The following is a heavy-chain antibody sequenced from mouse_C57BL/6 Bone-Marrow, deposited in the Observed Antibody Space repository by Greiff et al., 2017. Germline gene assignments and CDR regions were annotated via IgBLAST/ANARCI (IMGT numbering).Heavy chain of an antibody. CDR1: GYTFTDYY. Sequence: EVKLMESGPVLVKPGASVKMSCKASGYTFTDYYMNWVKQSHGKSLEWIGVINPYNGGTSYNKKFKGKATLTVDKSSSTAYMELNSLTSEDSAVYYCARDYGSSYYFDYWGQGTTLTVSS. J-gene: IGHJ2*01. CDR2: INPYNGGT. V-gene: IGHV1-19*01. CDR3: ARDYGSSYYFDY. D-gene: IGHD1-1*01.